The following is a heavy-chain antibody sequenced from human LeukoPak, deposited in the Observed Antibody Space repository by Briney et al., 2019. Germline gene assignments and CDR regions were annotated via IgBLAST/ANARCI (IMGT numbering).Heavy chain of an antibody. Sequence: GESLKISCKGSGHTFSTDWIAWVRQMPGKGLEWMGGIYVGDADTRYSPSFQGQVTISVDRSISTAYLQWSSLKASDTAIYYCARRPLHSQNWLAPWGQGTLVTVSS. V-gene: IGHV5-51*01. CDR2: IYVGDADT. CDR3: ARRPLHSQNWLAP. J-gene: IGHJ5*02. CDR1: GHTFSTDW.